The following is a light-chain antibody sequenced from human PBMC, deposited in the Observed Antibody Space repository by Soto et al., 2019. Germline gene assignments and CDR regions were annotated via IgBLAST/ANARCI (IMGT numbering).Light chain of an antibody. Sequence: EIVLTQSPATLSLSPGERATLSCRASQSVGTSLAWYQQKPGQAPKVLIYDASNRATGVPDRFRGSGSGTDFTLTISKLEPEDFAVYYCLQRSTWPPFTFGPGTKVDI. CDR1: QSVGTS. V-gene: IGKV3-11*01. J-gene: IGKJ3*01. CDR2: DAS. CDR3: LQRSTWPPFT.